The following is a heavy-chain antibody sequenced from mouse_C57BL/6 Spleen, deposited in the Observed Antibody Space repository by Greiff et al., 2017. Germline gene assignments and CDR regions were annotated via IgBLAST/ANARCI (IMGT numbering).Heavy chain of an antibody. CDR2: IYPGDGDT. D-gene: IGHD2-12*01. CDR1: GYAFSSSW. J-gene: IGHJ1*03. Sequence: QVQLQQSGPELVKPGASVKISCKASGYAFSSSWMNWVKQRPGKGLEWIGRIYPGDGDTNYNGKFKGKATLTADKSSSTAYMQLSSLTSEDSAVYFCARSNYSNDEYFDVWGTGTTVTVSS. CDR3: ARSNYSNDEYFDV. V-gene: IGHV1-82*01.